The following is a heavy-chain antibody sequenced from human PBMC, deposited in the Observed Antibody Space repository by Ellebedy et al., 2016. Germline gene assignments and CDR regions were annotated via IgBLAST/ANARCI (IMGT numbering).Heavy chain of an antibody. D-gene: IGHD2-15*01. J-gene: IGHJ5*02. CDR1: GYIFTSYA. V-gene: IGHV7-4-1*02. Sequence: ASVKVSCKASGYIFTSYAMNWVRQAPGQGPEWMGWINTKNGKSMYSQDFTGRFVFSRDTSVNTAYLQINSLQSEDTAVYFCAREGSYCSGPSCNLDLWGQGSLVTVSS. CDR2: INTKNGKS. CDR3: AREGSYCSGPSCNLDL.